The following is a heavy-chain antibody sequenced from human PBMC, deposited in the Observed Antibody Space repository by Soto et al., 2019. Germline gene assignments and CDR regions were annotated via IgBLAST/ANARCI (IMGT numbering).Heavy chain of an antibody. Sequence: EVQLVESGGDLVKPGGSLRLSCAASEFTFANAWISWVRQAPGKGLEWVGRIKSKADGGTTDYAAPVKVRFTISRDESQNTLYLQMNSLKTEDTAVYYCTSLYYGHWGKGTLVTVSS. V-gene: IGHV3-15*01. CDR2: IKSKADGGTT. J-gene: IGHJ4*02. CDR1: EFTFANAW. D-gene: IGHD4-17*01. CDR3: TSLYYGH.